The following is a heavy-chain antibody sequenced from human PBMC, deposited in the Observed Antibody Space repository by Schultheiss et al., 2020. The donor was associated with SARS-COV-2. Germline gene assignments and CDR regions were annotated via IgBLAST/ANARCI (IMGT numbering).Heavy chain of an antibody. D-gene: IGHD3-3*01. CDR1: GGSISSYY. J-gene: IGHJ6*02. V-gene: IGHV4-59*06. Sequence: SETLSLTCTVSGGSISSYYWSWIRQPPGKGLEWIGYIYYSGSTYYNPSLKSRVTISVDTSKNQFSLKLSSVTAADTAVYYCAAFYYDFWSARGYGMDVWGQGTTVTVSS. CDR2: IYYSGST. CDR3: AAFYYDFWSARGYGMDV.